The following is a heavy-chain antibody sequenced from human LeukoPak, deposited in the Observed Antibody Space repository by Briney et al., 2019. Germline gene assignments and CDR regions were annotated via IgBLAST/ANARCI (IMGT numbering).Heavy chain of an antibody. J-gene: IGHJ6*03. CDR3: AKALKAWFLEWLLVYYYYMDV. D-gene: IGHD3-3*01. V-gene: IGHV3-43*02. Sequence: PGGSLRLSCAASGFTFDDYAMHWVRQAPGKGLEWVSLISGDGGSTYYADSVKGRFTISRDNSKNSLYLQMNSLRTEDTALYYFAKALKAWFLEWLLVYYYYMDVWGKGTTVTVSS. CDR2: ISGDGGST. CDR1: GFTFDDYA.